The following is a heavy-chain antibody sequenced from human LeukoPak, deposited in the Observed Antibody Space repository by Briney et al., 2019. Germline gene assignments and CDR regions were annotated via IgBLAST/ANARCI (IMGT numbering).Heavy chain of an antibody. CDR3: AREGIAAAVDY. J-gene: IGHJ4*02. Sequence: SQTLSLTCTVSGGSISSGSYYWSRIRQPAGKGLEWIGRIYTSGSTNYNPSLKSRVTISVDTSKNQFSLKLSSVTAADTAVYYCAREGIAAAVDYWGQGTLVTVSS. V-gene: IGHV4-61*02. D-gene: IGHD6-13*01. CDR1: GGSISSGSYY. CDR2: IYTSGST.